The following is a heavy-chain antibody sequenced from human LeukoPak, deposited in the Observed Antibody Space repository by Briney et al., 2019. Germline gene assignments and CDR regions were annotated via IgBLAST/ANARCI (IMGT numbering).Heavy chain of an antibody. D-gene: IGHD3-10*01. CDR2: INPNSGGT. J-gene: IGHJ4*02. CDR1: GYTLTGYY. CDR3: ARVDYYGSGSYGY. V-gene: IGHV1-2*02. Sequence: GASVKVSCKASGYTLTGYYMHWVRQAPGQGLEWMGWINPNSGGTNYAQKFQGRVTVTRDTSISTAYMELSRLRSDDTAVYYCARVDYYGSGSYGYWGQGTLVTVSS.